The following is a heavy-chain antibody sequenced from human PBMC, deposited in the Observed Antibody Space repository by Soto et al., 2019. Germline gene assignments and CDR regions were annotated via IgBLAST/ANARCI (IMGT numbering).Heavy chain of an antibody. J-gene: IGHJ6*02. CDR1: GFTFSSYG. Sequence: QVQLVESGGGVVQPGRSLRLSCAASGFTFSSYGMHWVRQAPGKGLEWVAVIWYDGSNKYYADSVKGRFTISRDNSKNTLYLQMNSLRAEDTAVYYCARDVYSGYDNADKNYYYYGMDVWGQGTTVTVSS. V-gene: IGHV3-33*01. D-gene: IGHD5-12*01. CDR3: ARDVYSGYDNADKNYYYYGMDV. CDR2: IWYDGSNK.